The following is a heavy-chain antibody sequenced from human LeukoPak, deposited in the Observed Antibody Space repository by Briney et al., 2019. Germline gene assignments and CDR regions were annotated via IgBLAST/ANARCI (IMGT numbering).Heavy chain of an antibody. CDR2: ISGSGGST. Sequence: GGSLRLSCAVSGFTFSSYAMSWVRQAPGKGLEWVSAISGSGGSTYYADSVKGRFTISRDNSKNTLYLQMNSLRAEDTAVYYCAKDLGHEVDAFDIWGQGTMVTVSS. J-gene: IGHJ3*02. CDR1: GFTFSSYA. V-gene: IGHV3-23*01. CDR3: AKDLGHEVDAFDI. D-gene: IGHD3-16*01.